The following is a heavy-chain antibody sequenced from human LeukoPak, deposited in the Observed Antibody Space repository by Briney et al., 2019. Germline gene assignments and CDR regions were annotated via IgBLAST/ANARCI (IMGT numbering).Heavy chain of an antibody. J-gene: IGHJ4*02. D-gene: IGHD3-10*01. CDR1: GYSIRSGYY. V-gene: IGHV4-38-2*02. CDR2: IYYSGST. Sequence: NPSETLSLTCTVSGYSIRSGYYWGWIRQPPGKGLEWIGSIYYSGSTYYNPSLKSRVTISVDTSKNQFSLKLSSVTAADTAVYYCARFGDYWGQGTLVTVSS. CDR3: ARFGDY.